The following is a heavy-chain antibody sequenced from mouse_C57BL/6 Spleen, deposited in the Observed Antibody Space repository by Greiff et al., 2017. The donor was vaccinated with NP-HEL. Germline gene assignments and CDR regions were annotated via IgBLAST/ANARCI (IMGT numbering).Heavy chain of an antibody. J-gene: IGHJ4*01. D-gene: IGHD1-1*01. CDR2: IYPGDGDT. CDR3: ARVGYYGSSYAMDY. V-gene: IGHV1-82*01. CDR1: GYAFSSSW. Sequence: QVQLQQSGPELVKPGASVKISCKASGYAFSSSWMNWVKQRPGKGLEWIGRIYPGDGDTNYNGKFKGKATLTADKSSSTAYMQLSSLTSEDSAVYFCARVGYYGSSYAMDYWGQGTSVTVSS.